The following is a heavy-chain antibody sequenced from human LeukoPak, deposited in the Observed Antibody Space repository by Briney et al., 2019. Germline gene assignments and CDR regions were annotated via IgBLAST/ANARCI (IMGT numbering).Heavy chain of an antibody. Sequence: GGSLRLSCAASGFTFGSYGMHWVRQAPGKGLEWVAVISHDGKKKFYVDFVKSRFTISRDNAENTLYLQMNSLRTEDTAMYYCVKDTAMEPYDYYYYGMDVWGQGTTITVSS. D-gene: IGHD5-18*01. J-gene: IGHJ6*02. CDR1: GFTFGSYG. V-gene: IGHV3-30*18. CDR3: VKDTAMEPYDYYYYGMDV. CDR2: ISHDGKKK.